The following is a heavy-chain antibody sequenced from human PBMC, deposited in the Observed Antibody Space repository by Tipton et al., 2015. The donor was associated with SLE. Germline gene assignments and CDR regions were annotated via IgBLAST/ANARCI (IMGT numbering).Heavy chain of an antibody. CDR3: ARDPKKNAFDI. CDR1: GGSISSGSYY. V-gene: IGHV4-61*01. CDR2: IYYSGST. J-gene: IGHJ3*02. Sequence: TLSLTCTVSGGSISSGSYYWSWIRQPPGKGLEWIGYIYYSGSTNYNPSPKSRVTISVDTSKNQFSLKLSSVTAADTAVYYCARDPKKNAFDIWGQGTMVTVSS.